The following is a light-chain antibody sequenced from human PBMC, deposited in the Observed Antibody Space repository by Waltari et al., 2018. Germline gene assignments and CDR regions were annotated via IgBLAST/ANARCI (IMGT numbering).Light chain of an antibody. V-gene: IGKV1-33*01. CDR2: DAS. CDR1: QAIGNN. CDR3: QQYVILPLT. J-gene: IGKJ4*02. Sequence: DIQMTQSPSSLSASVGDRVPINCQASQAIGNNLNWIQQKPGKAPKVRIYDASNLETAVPSRFSGSGCVTDFTYTIGSLQPEDFATYYCQQYVILPLTFGGGTKVEVK.